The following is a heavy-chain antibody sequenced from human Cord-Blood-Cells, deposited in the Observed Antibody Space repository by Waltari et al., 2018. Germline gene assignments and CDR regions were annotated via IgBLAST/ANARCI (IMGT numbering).Heavy chain of an antibody. CDR3: ARVRWAVAGTGPFDY. V-gene: IGHV4-34*01. Sequence: QVQLQQWGAGLLKPSETLSLTCAVYGGSFSGYYWIWIRQPPGKGLEWIGEINHSGSTNYSPSLKGRVTITIDTSKNQFSLKLSSVTAADTAVYYCARVRWAVAGTGPFDYWGQGTLVTVSS. CDR2: INHSGST. J-gene: IGHJ4*02. D-gene: IGHD6-19*01. CDR1: GGSFSGYY.